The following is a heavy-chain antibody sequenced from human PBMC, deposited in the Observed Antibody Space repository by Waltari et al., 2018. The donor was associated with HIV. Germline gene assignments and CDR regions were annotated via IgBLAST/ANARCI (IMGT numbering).Heavy chain of an antibody. CDR3: ARSFSGYSNYFDP. V-gene: IGHV4-39*01. CDR1: SYY. D-gene: IGHD4-4*01. Sequence: SYYWGWIRQPPGKGLEWIGSMSYSGSTYNNASLRSRLTISVDTSKNQFSLKLTSVTAADTAMYYCARSFSGYSNYFDPWGQGTLVTVSS. CDR2: MSYSGST. J-gene: IGHJ5*02.